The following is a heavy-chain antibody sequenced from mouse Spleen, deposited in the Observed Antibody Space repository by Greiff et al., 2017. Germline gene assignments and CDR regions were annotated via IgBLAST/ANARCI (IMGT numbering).Heavy chain of an antibody. CDR1: GFTFSSYY. J-gene: IGHJ4*01. Sequence: EVKLMESGGGLVKLGGSLKLSCAASGFTFSSYYMSWVRQTPEKRLEWVATISSGGGSTYYPDSVKGRFTISRDNAKNTLYLQMSSLNSEDTAVYYCARDRRYAMDYWGQGTSVTVSS. V-gene: IGHV5-6-4*01. CDR2: ISSGGGST. CDR3: ARDRRYAMDY.